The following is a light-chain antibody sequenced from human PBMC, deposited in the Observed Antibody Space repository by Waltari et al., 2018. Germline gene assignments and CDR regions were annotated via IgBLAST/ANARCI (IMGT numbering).Light chain of an antibody. CDR2: GAS. CDR1: QDIDTR. CDR3: QQYLQWPPAIT. Sequence: ILLTQSPATLSVSPGERATLSCRASQDIDTRLAGYQHNTGQAPRLLIYGASTRAADIAARLSGSGFGTDFSLTINSLQSEDFAVYYCQQYLQWPPAITCGPGTRLDFK. V-gene: IGKV3-15*01. J-gene: IGKJ5*01.